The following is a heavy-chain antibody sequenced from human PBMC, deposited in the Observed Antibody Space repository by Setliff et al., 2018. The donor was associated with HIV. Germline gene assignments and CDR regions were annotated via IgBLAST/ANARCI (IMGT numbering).Heavy chain of an antibody. Sequence: ASVKVSCKPSGYTFTAYGLSWVRQAPGQGLEWMGWISTYSDETSYAQKFQGRVTITTDESTSTAYMELSSLRSEDTAVYYCASTPDQGGYYFDYWGQGTLVTVSS. D-gene: IGHD2-2*01. V-gene: IGHV1-18*01. J-gene: IGHJ4*02. CDR3: ASTPDQGGYYFDY. CDR1: GYTFTAYG. CDR2: ISTYSDET.